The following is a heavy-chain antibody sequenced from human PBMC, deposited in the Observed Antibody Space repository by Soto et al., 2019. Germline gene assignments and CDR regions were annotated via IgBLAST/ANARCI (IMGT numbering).Heavy chain of an antibody. J-gene: IGHJ3*02. V-gene: IGHV3-53*01. Sequence: GGSLRLSCAASGFTVSSIYMSWVRQAPGKGLEWVSVIYGGGNIAHTESVRGRFTISRDNAKNTLYLQMNSLRAEETGVYYCARGGYYYDSNGYPSALDIWGQGTMVTVSS. CDR3: ARGGYYYDSNGYPSALDI. CDR1: GFTVSSIY. D-gene: IGHD3-22*01. CDR2: IYGGGNI.